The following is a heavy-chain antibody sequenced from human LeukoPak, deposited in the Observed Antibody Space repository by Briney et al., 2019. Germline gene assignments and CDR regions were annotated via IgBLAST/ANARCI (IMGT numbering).Heavy chain of an antibody. J-gene: IGHJ4*02. V-gene: IGHV3-23*01. CDR3: AKAPMEDSWYVHFDY. CDR1: GFTFSSYA. CDR2: ITHSGGNT. D-gene: IGHD6-13*01. Sequence: GGSLRLSCAASGFTFSSYAMSWVRQAPGKGLEWVSVITHSGGNTYYADSVKGRFTISRDNSKNTLYLQINSLRAEDTAIYYCAKAPMEDSWYVHFDYWGQGTLVTVSS.